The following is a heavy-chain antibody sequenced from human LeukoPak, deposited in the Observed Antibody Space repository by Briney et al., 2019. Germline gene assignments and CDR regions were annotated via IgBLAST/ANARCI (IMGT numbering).Heavy chain of an antibody. V-gene: IGHV4-30-2*01. J-gene: IGHJ4*02. CDR3: ASNLF. CDR2: IYHSGST. Sequence: SQTLSLTCAVSGGSISSGGYSWSWIRQPPGKGLEWIGYIYHSGSTYYNPSLKSRVTISVDRSKNQFSLKLSSVIAADTAVYYCASNLFWGQGTLVTVSS. CDR1: GGSISSGGYS.